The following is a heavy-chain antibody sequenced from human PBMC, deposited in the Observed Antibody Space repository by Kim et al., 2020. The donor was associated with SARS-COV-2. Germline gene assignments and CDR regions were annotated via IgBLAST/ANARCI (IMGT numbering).Heavy chain of an antibody. V-gene: IGHV3-49*01. Sequence: TASVKGRFNISRDDSKSIVYLQMNRLKTEDTAVYYCARAEVVAATSYFDYWGQGTLVTVSS. CDR3: ARAEVVAATSYFDY. D-gene: IGHD2-15*01. J-gene: IGHJ4*02.